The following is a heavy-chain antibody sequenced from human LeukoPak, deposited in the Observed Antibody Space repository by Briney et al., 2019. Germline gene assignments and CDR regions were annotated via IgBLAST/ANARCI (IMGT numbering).Heavy chain of an antibody. V-gene: IGHV3-53*01. Sequence: PGGSLRLSCAASGVTVSSNYMNWVRQAPGKGLEWVSGIYSGGSTYYADSVKGRFTISRDNSKNTLYLQMNSLRAEDTAVYYCARARPFSDYWGQGTLVTVSS. CDR1: GVTVSSNY. CDR3: ARARPFSDY. CDR2: IYSGGST. D-gene: IGHD6-6*01. J-gene: IGHJ4*02.